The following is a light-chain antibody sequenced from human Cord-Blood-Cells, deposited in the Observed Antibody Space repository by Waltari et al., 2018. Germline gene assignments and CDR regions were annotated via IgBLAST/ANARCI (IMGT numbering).Light chain of an antibody. V-gene: IGLV7-46*01. CDR1: TGAVTSGHY. J-gene: IGLJ3*02. Sequence: QAVVTQEPSLTVSPGGTVTLTCGSSTGAVTSGHYPYWSQQKPGQAPRTLIYDPSNKHSWTPARFSCSLLGGEAALTLSGAQPEDEAEYYCLLSYSGAWVFGGGTKLTVL. CDR3: LLSYSGAWV. CDR2: DPS.